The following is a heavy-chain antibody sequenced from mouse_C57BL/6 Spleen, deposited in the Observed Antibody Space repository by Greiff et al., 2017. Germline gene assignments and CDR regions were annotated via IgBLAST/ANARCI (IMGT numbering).Heavy chain of an antibody. D-gene: IGHD1-1*01. V-gene: IGHV1-55*01. Sequence: QVQLQQPGAELVKPGASVKMSCKASGYTFTSYWITWVKQRPGQGLEWIGDIYPGSGSTNYNEKFKSKATLTVDTSSSTAYMQLSSLTSEDSAVYYCAREPFITTVVPYYFDYWGQGTTLTVSS. CDR1: GYTFTSYW. J-gene: IGHJ2*01. CDR2: IYPGSGST. CDR3: AREPFITTVVPYYFDY.